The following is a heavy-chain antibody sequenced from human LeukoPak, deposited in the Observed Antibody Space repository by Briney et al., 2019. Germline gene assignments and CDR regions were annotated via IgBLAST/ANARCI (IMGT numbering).Heavy chain of an antibody. CDR2: ISAYNGNT. CDR3: ARVDPNWFDP. J-gene: IGHJ5*02. D-gene: IGHD3-9*01. V-gene: IGHV1-18*01. Sequence: ASVTVSCKASGYTFTSYGISWVRQAPGQGLEWMGWISAYNGNTNYAQKLQGRVTMTRNTSISTAYMELSSLRSEDTAVYYCARVDPNWFDPWGQGTLVTVSS. CDR1: GYTFTSYG.